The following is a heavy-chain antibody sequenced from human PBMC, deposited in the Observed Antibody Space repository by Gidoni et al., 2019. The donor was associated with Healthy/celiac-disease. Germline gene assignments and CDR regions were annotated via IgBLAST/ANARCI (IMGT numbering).Heavy chain of an antibody. CDR2: ISSSGSTI. D-gene: IGHD6-13*01. Sequence: EVQLVESGGGLVQPGGSLRLSCSAAGFTFSSYEMNWVRQAPGKGLGWVSYISSSGSTIYYADSVKGRFPISRDNAKNSLYLQMNSLRAEDTAVYYCARGDRGYSSSPDSYWGQGTLVTVSS. V-gene: IGHV3-48*03. CDR3: ARGDRGYSSSPDSY. CDR1: GFTFSSYE. J-gene: IGHJ4*02.